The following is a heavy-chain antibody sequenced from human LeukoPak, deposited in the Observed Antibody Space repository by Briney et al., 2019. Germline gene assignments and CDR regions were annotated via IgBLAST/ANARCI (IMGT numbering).Heavy chain of an antibody. J-gene: IGHJ5*02. CDR3: ARDIVVVPAAIRINWFDP. Sequence: SETLSLTCTVSGGSTSSSSYYWGWIRQPPGKGLEWIGSIYCSGSTYYNPSLKSRVTISVDTSKNQFSLKLSSVTAADTAVYYCARDIVVVPAAIRINWFDPWGQGTLVTVSS. V-gene: IGHV4-39*07. CDR2: IYCSGST. D-gene: IGHD2-2*01. CDR1: GGSTSSSSYY.